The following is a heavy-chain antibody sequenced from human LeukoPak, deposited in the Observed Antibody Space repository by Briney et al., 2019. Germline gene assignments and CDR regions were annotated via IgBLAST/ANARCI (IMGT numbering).Heavy chain of an antibody. D-gene: IGHD3-3*01. CDR2: ISGSGGST. CDR3: AKDVDGLELLLPFDY. J-gene: IGHJ4*02. Sequence: PGGSLRLSCAASGFTFSSYAMSWVRQAPGKGLEWVSAISGSGGSTYYADSVKGRFTISRDNSKHTLYLQMNSLRAEDTAVYYCAKDVDGLELLLPFDYWGQGTLVTVSS. CDR1: GFTFSSYA. V-gene: IGHV3-23*01.